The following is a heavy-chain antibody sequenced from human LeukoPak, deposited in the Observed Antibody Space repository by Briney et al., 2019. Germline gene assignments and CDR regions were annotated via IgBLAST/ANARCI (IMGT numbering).Heavy chain of an antibody. D-gene: IGHD5-12*01. CDR1: GGTFSSYA. CDR2: INPNSGGT. CDR3: ARDLEYSGYDYGSAGFCLSG. J-gene: IGHJ4*02. V-gene: IGHV1-2*02. Sequence: GSSVKVSCKASGGTFSSYAISWVRQAPGQGLEWMGWINPNSGGTNYAQKFQGRVTMTRDTSISTAYMELSRLRSDDTAVYYCARDLEYSGYDYGSAGFCLSGWGQGTLVTVSS.